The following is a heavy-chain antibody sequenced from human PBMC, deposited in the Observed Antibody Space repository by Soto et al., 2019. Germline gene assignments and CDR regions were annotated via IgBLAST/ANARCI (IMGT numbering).Heavy chain of an antibody. D-gene: IGHD1-26*01. J-gene: IGHJ6*02. CDR3: ASGPDSGSYGLRYYYGMDV. Sequence: QVQLVQSGAEVKKPGSSVKVSCKASGGTFSSYAISWVRQSPGQGLEWMGGIIPIFGTANYAQKFQGRVTITADESTSTAYMELSSLRSEDTAVYYCASGPDSGSYGLRYYYGMDVWGQGTTVTVSS. CDR1: GGTFSSYA. V-gene: IGHV1-69*01. CDR2: IIPIFGTA.